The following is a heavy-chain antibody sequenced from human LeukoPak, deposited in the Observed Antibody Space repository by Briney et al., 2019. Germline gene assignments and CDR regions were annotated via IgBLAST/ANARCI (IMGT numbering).Heavy chain of an antibody. CDR1: GFTFSSYA. V-gene: IGHV3-23*01. J-gene: IGHJ4*02. D-gene: IGHD1-26*01. Sequence: QSGGSLRLSCAASGFTFSSYAMSWVRLAPGKGLKWVSSISGGDGSTYYADSVKGRFTISRDNSKNTLYLQMNSLRAEDTAVYYCAKAGSIRFDYWGQGTLVTVSS. CDR2: ISGGDGST. CDR3: AKAGSIRFDY.